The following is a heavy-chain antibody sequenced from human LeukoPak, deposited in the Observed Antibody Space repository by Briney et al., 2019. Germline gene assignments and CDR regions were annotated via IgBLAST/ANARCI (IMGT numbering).Heavy chain of an antibody. D-gene: IGHD5-18*01. Sequence: GASVKVSCKASGGTSISYAITWVRQAPGQGLEWMGWINPNSGGTNYAQKFQGRVTMTRDTSISTAYMELSRLRSDDTAVYYCASFPLSYTAPGPFDYWGQGTLVTVSS. CDR2: INPNSGGT. V-gene: IGHV1-2*02. CDR3: ASFPLSYTAPGPFDY. CDR1: GGTSISYA. J-gene: IGHJ4*02.